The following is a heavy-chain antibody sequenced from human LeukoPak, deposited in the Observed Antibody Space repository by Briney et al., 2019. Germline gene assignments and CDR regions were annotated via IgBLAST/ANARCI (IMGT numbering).Heavy chain of an antibody. V-gene: IGHV3-21*01. Sequence: PGGSLRLSCAASGFTFSSYSMNWVRQAPGKGLEWASSISSSSSYIYYADSVKGRFTISRDNAKNSLYLQMNSLRAEDTAVYYCARVEYSSSPHFDYWGQGTLVTVSS. CDR1: GFTFSSYS. CDR2: ISSSSSYI. J-gene: IGHJ4*02. CDR3: ARVEYSSSPHFDY. D-gene: IGHD6-6*01.